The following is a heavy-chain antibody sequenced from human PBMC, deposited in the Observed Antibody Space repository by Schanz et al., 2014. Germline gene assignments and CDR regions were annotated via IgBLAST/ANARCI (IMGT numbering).Heavy chain of an antibody. Sequence: QVQLVQSGAELKNPGASVKASCKTSGYSFSTYAMNWVRQAPGQGLEWMGWINTKTGNPTYAQGFTGRFVFSLDTSVSTTHLQITNLKADDTAVYYCARGYCAGTSCPIFDYWGQGTLVTVSS. CDR1: GYSFSTYA. D-gene: IGHD2-2*01. J-gene: IGHJ4*02. V-gene: IGHV7-4-1*02. CDR2: INTKTGNP. CDR3: ARGYCAGTSCPIFDY.